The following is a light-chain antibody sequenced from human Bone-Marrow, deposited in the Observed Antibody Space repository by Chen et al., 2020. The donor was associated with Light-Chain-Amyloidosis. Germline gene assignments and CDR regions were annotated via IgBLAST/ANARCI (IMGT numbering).Light chain of an antibody. CDR2: DDS. Sequence: SYVLTQPSSVSVAPGQTATLACGGTNIGSTSVHCYQQMPGQAPLLVVYDDSDRPSGIPERLSGSNSGNTATLTISRVEAGDEADYYCQVWDRSSDRPVFGGGTKLTVL. CDR3: QVWDRSSDRPV. J-gene: IGLJ3*02. V-gene: IGLV3-21*02. CDR1: NIGSTS.